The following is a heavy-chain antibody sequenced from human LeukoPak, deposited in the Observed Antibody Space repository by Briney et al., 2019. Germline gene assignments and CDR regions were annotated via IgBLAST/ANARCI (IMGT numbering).Heavy chain of an antibody. V-gene: IGHV3-23*01. Sequence: PGAPLRLSCAASGFPFSSYAMSWVRQPPGKGLECVSTISDSFRITDDEDSVKGRFTISRDNSKNTLYLQMNTLRAEDTAVYYCAKRHGDYFDYWGQGTLVTVSS. CDR3: AKRHGDYFDY. CDR2: ISDSFRIT. CDR1: GFPFSSYA. D-gene: IGHD4-17*01. J-gene: IGHJ4*02.